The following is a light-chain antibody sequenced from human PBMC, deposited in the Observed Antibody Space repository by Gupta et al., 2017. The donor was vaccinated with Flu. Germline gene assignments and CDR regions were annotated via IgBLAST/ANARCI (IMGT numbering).Light chain of an antibody. CDR3: ATWDDSLDGVV. V-gene: IGLV1-44*01. CDR1: SSNVGSNT. Sequence: SSSNVGSNTVNWYQQFPGTAPKLLMYSNSQRPSGVPGRFSGSKSGTSASLAISGVQSEDEADYYCATWDDSLDGVVFGGGTRLTVL. J-gene: IGLJ2*01. CDR2: SNS.